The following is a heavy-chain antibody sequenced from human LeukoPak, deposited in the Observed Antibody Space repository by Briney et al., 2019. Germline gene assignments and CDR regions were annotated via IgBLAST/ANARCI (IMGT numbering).Heavy chain of an antibody. Sequence: ASVKISCKTSGYSCTSSDINWVRQATGQGLEWMGWMNTNNGNTGYAQKFQGRVTMTRNTSISTAYMELSSLTSEDTAVYYCARAGGGSSWYSVPDYWGQGTLVTVSS. CDR2: MNTNNGNT. J-gene: IGHJ4*02. V-gene: IGHV1-8*01. CDR1: GYSCTSSD. CDR3: ARAGGGSSWYSVPDY. D-gene: IGHD6-13*01.